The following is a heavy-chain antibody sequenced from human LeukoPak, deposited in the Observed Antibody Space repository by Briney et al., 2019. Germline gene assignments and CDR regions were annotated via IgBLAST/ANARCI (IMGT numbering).Heavy chain of an antibody. Sequence: GASLRLSCAASGFTFSSYAMSWVRQAPGKGLEWVSAISGSGGSTYYADSVKGRFTISRDNSKNTLYLQMNSLRAEDTAVYYCAKDARVRGVITLDYWGQGTLVTASS. D-gene: IGHD3-10*01. J-gene: IGHJ4*02. CDR2: ISGSGGST. V-gene: IGHV3-23*01. CDR1: GFTFSSYA. CDR3: AKDARVRGVITLDY.